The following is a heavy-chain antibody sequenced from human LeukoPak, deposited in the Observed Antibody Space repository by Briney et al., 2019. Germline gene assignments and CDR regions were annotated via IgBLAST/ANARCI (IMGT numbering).Heavy chain of an antibody. J-gene: IGHJ3*02. Sequence: PSQTLSLTCTVSGGSISSGGYYWSWIRQPPGKGLEWIGYIYHSGSTYYNPSLKSRVTISVDRSKNQFSLKLSSATAADTAVYYCARVDGSGSYPDAFDIWGQGTMVTVSS. CDR1: GGSISSGGYY. D-gene: IGHD3-10*01. CDR3: ARVDGSGSYPDAFDI. CDR2: IYHSGST. V-gene: IGHV4-30-2*01.